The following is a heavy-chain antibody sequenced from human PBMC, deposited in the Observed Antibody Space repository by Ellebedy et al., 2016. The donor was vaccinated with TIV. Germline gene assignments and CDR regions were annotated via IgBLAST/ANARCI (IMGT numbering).Heavy chain of an antibody. D-gene: IGHD2-2*01. CDR3: ARRSSICSSTSCVNWFDP. V-gene: IGHV5-51*01. CDR2: IYPGDSDT. Sequence: GESLKISXKGSGYSFTSYWIGWVRQMPGKGLEWMGIIYPGDSDTRYSPSFQGQVTISADKSISTAYLQWSSLKASDTAMYYCARRSSICSSTSCVNWFDPWGQGTLVTVSS. J-gene: IGHJ5*02. CDR1: GYSFTSYW.